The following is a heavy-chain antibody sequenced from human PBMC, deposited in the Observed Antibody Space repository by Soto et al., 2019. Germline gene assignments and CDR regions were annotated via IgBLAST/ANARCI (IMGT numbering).Heavy chain of an antibody. J-gene: IGHJ5*02. CDR1: RFSFSNAW. CDR3: TADLPDNWFDP. D-gene: IGHD3-22*01. Sequence: GGSLRLSCATSRFSFSNAWMNWVRQATGRGLEWVGRIKSMTDGGATDYAAPVKGRFTITRDDSKDTVYLRMNNLKTEDTAMYFCTADLPDNWFDPWGQGTLVTVSS. CDR2: IKSMTDGGAT. V-gene: IGHV3-15*01.